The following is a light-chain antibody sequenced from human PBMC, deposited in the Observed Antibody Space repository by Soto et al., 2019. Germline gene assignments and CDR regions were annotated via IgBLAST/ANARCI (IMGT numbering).Light chain of an antibody. CDR2: DVS. Sequence: QSVLTQPASVSGSPGQSITISCTGTSSDVGGYNYVSWYQQQPGKAPKLMIYDVSNRPSGVSNRFSGSKSGNTASLTISGLQAEDEADYYCSSYTSSSTIVVFGGGTKLTVL. J-gene: IGLJ2*01. CDR1: SSDVGGYNY. CDR3: SSYTSSSTIVV. V-gene: IGLV2-14*01.